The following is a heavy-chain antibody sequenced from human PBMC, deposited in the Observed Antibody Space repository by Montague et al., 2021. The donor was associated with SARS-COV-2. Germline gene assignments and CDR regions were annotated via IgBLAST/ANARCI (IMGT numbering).Heavy chain of an antibody. D-gene: IGHD3-10*01. CDR1: GITVSSNY. Sequence: SLRLSCAASGITVSSNYMSWVRQAPGKGLEWVSLLYSGGSTFYADSVKGRFTISRDNSKNTLYLQMNSLRPEDTAVYYCARDLREIGGMDVWGQGTTVTASS. J-gene: IGHJ6*02. CDR2: LYSGGST. V-gene: IGHV3-66*02. CDR3: ARDLREIGGMDV.